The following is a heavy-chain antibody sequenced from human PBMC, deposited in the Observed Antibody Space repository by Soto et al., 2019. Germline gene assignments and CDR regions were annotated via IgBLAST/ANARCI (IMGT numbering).Heavy chain of an antibody. CDR3: AKDQNDRDGYNYFDY. D-gene: IGHD3-22*01. Sequence: GGSLRLSCAAAGVTFSSYAMSWVRQAPGKGLEWVSAISGSGGSTYYADSVKGRFTISRDNSKNTLYLQMNSLRAEDTAVYYCAKDQNDRDGYNYFDYWGQGTLVTVSS. V-gene: IGHV3-23*01. CDR2: ISGSGGST. J-gene: IGHJ4*02. CDR1: GVTFSSYA.